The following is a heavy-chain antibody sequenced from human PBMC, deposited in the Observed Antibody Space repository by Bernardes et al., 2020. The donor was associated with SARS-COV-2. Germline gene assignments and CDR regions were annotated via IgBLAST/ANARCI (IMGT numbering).Heavy chain of an antibody. CDR1: GGSISAYY. CDR3: ARGFDY. CDR2: LYYTGST. V-gene: IGHV4-59*01. J-gene: IGHJ4*02. Sequence: ETLSLTCTVSGGSISAYYWSWFRQPPGKGLEWIGYLYYTGSTNYNPSLQSRVTISVDTSKNQFSLKLSSVTAADTAVYYCARGFDYWGQGILVTVSS.